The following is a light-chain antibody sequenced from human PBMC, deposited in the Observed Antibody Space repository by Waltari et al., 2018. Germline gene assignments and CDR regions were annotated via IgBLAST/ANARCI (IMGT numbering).Light chain of an antibody. CDR1: TSDVGGYNY. V-gene: IGLV2-14*03. J-gene: IGLJ2*01. CDR3: SSYTSSNPV. Sequence: QSALTQPASVSGSPGQSITISCTGTTSDVGGYNYVSWYQQHPGKAPKLMIFDVSYRPSGVSSRFSVSKSGNTASLTISGLQTEDEADYYCSSYTSSNPVFGGGTKLTVL. CDR2: DVS.